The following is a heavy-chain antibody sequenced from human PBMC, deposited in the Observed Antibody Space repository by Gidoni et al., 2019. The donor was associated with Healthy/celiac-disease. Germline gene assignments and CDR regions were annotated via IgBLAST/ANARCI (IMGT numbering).Heavy chain of an antibody. J-gene: IGHJ3*02. D-gene: IGHD3-22*01. Sequence: QVQLQESGPGLVKPSQTLSLTCTVSGGSLSSGDYYWSWIRQPPGKGLEWIGYIYYSASTYYNPSLKSRVTISVDTSKNQFSLKLSSVTAADTAVYYCARVPPDYYDSSGYYENAFDIWGQGTMVTVSS. CDR3: ARVPPDYYDSSGYYENAFDI. CDR2: IYYSAST. V-gene: IGHV4-30-4*01. CDR1: GGSLSSGDYY.